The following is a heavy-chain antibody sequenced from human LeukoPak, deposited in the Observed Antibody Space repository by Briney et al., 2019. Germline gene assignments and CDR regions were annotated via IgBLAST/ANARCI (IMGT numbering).Heavy chain of an antibody. CDR3: ARVYYSNSYDYWYFDL. D-gene: IGHD6-13*01. CDR2: IYYSGST. CDR1: GGSLRSYY. Sequence: SETLSLTCTVSGGSLRSYYWSWIRQPPGNGLEWIAYIYYSGSTNYNPSLKSRVTISVDTSKNQFSLKLSSVTAADTAVYYCARVYYSNSYDYWYFDLRGRGTLVTVSS. J-gene: IGHJ2*01. V-gene: IGHV4-59*01.